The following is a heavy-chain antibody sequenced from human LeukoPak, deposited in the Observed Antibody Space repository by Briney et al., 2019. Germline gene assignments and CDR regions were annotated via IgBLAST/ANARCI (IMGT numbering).Heavy chain of an antibody. V-gene: IGHV4-59*08. CDR1: GGSISSYY. CDR3: ARRSVVTAITKDAFDI. CDR2: VYYSGST. D-gene: IGHD2-21*02. J-gene: IGHJ3*02. Sequence: SETLSLTCTVSGGSISSYYWSWIRQPPGKGLEWIGYVYYSGSTNYNPSLKSRVSISVDTSKNQFSPKLSSVTAADTAMYYCARRSVVTAITKDAFDIWGQGTMVTVSS.